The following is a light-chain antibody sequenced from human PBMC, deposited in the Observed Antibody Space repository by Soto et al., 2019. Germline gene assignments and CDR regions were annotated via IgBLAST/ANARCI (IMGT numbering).Light chain of an antibody. J-gene: IGLJ3*02. CDR3: QSYDSSLSGSV. CDR1: SSNIGAGYD. Sequence: QSVLTQPPSVSGAPGQRVTISCTGSSSNIGAGYDVHWYQQLPGTAPKLLIYGNSNRPSGVPDRFSGSKSGTSASLAITGLQAEDEADYYSQSYDSSLSGSVFGGGTMLTVL. CDR2: GNS. V-gene: IGLV1-40*01.